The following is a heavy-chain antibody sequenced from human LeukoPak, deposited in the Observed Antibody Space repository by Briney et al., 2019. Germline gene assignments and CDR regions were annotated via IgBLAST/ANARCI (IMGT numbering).Heavy chain of an antibody. J-gene: IGHJ4*02. CDR3: VSFYETY. CDR1: GFAFSSYD. Sequence: GGSLRLSCAASGFAFSSYDMNWVRQAAGKGLEWVSQISGTGDNSDYADSVKGRFTISKDNAKNTVYLQMNSLRAEDTAVYYCVSFYETYWGRGTLVTVSS. V-gene: IGHV3-23*01. CDR2: ISGTGDNS. D-gene: IGHD2/OR15-2a*01.